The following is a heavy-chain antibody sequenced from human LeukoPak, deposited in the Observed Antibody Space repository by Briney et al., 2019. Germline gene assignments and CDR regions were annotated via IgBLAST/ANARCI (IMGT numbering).Heavy chain of an antibody. J-gene: IGHJ5*02. CDR1: GFTFSGYG. D-gene: IGHD6-19*01. Sequence: GGSLRLSCAASGFTFSGYGRHGVRQAPGKGLEWVAVIWYDGSNEYYADSVKGRLTISRDNSKNTLYLQMNSLSAEETALYYCARGASSGLQRTHWFDPWGQGTLVTVSS. CDR3: ARGASSGLQRTHWFDP. V-gene: IGHV3-33*01. CDR2: IWYDGSNE.